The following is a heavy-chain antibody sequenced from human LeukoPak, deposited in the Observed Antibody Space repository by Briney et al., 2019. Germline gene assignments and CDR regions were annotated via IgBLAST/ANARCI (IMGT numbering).Heavy chain of an antibody. J-gene: IGHJ4*02. D-gene: IGHD4-17*01. CDR1: GFTFSSYW. CDR2: INSDGSSA. CDR3: ARAVYGDPTFDY. Sequence: GGSLRLSCAASGFTFSSYWMHWVRQAPGKGLVWVSRINSDGSSASYADSVKGRFTISRDNAKNTLYLQMNSLRAEDTAVYYCARAVYGDPTFDYWGQGTLVTVSS. V-gene: IGHV3-74*01.